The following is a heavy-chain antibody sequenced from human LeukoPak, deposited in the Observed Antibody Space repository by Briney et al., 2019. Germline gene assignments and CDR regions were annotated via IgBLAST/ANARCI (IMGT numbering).Heavy chain of an antibody. D-gene: IGHD3-3*01. Sequence: SQTLSLTCTVSGGSISSGGYYWSWIRQHPGKGLEWIGYIYYSGSTYSNPSLKSRVTISVDTSKNQFSLKLSSVTAADTAVYYCARMSITIFGVALGWFDPWGQGALVTVSS. CDR2: IYYSGST. CDR1: GGSISSGGYY. CDR3: ARMSITIFGVALGWFDP. J-gene: IGHJ5*02. V-gene: IGHV4-31*03.